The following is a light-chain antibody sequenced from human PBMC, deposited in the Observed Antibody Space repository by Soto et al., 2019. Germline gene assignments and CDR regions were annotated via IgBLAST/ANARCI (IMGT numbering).Light chain of an antibody. Sequence: QSALTQPASVSGSPGQSITISCTGSSSDIGGFNYVSWYQQYPGKAPKLVIYEVSNRPSGISNRFSASKSGNTASLTISGLQAEDETDYCCSSYTNSDIWVFGGGTKVTVL. V-gene: IGLV2-14*01. CDR2: EVS. CDR1: SSDIGGFNY. J-gene: IGLJ3*02. CDR3: SSYTNSDIWV.